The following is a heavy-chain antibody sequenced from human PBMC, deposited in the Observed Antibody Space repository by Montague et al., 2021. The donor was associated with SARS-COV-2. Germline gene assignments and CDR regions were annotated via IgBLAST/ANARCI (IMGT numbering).Heavy chain of an antibody. D-gene: IGHD1-1*01. Sequence: SETLSLTCTVSGDSISSSSYNWGWIRQPPGKGLEWIGSVHYSGRSYYNPSLKSRVTIYVDTSKNQLSLKLSSVTAADTAVYYCTRHVHMTWPEPSPGFDYWGQGTLVTVSS. J-gene: IGHJ4*02. CDR1: GDSISSSSYN. CDR2: VHYSGRS. V-gene: IGHV4-39*01. CDR3: TRHVHMTWPEPSPGFDY.